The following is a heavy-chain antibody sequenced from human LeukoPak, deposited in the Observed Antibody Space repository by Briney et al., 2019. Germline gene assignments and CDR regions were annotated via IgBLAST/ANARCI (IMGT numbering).Heavy chain of an antibody. D-gene: IGHD5-12*01. CDR1: GFTFSNYA. CDR2: ISGSGLST. CDR3: AKGGLYNWFDR. J-gene: IGHJ5*02. Sequence: PGGSLRLSCAASGFTFSNYAISWVRQAPGKWLGWVSVISGSGLSTYYADSVKGRFTISRDNSKNTLYLQMNSLRAEDAAVYYCAKGGLYNWFDRWGQGTLVTVSS. V-gene: IGHV3-23*01.